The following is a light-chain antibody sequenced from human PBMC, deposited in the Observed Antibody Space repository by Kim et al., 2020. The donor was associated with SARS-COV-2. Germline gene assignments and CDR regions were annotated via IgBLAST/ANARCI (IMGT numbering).Light chain of an antibody. CDR1: TSNIGNSF. CDR3: ATWDDSLRSVV. CDR2: RDN. V-gene: IGLV1-47*01. Sequence: GQRLTNTCSGRTSNIGNSFVYWYQQLPGTAPKFLIYRDNERPSGVPDRFSGSKSGTSASLAISGLRSEDEADYYCATWDDSLRSVVFGGGTQLTVL. J-gene: IGLJ2*01.